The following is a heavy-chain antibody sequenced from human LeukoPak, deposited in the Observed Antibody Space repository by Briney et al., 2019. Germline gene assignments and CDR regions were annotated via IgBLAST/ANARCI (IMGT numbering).Heavy chain of an antibody. CDR3: ARAGSSSGWYPYYYYGMDV. D-gene: IGHD6-19*01. V-gene: IGHV4-59*01. Sequence: SETLSLTCTVSGGSISSYYWSWIRQPPGKGLEWIGYIYYSGSTNYNPSLKSRVTISVGTSKNQFSLKLSSVTAADTAVYYCARAGSSSGWYPYYYYGMDVWGQGTTVTVSS. CDR1: GGSISSYY. J-gene: IGHJ6*02. CDR2: IYYSGST.